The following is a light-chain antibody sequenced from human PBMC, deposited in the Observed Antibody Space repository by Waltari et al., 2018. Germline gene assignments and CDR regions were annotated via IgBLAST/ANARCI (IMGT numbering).Light chain of an antibody. J-gene: IGLJ2*01. Sequence: QSVLTQPPSLSAAAGQKVTISCSGSSSNIGNNFVVWYQQLPGTAPKLLIHDTNKRPPGFPDRFAGAKSCTSATLDITGLQTGDEADYYCQTWDKSLNVVVFGGGTKLTVL. CDR1: SSNIGNNF. CDR3: QTWDKSLNVVV. CDR2: DTN. V-gene: IGLV1-51*01.